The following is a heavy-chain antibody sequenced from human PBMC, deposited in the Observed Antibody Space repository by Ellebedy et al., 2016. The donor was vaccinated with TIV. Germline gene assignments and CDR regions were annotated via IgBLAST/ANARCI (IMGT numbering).Heavy chain of an antibody. J-gene: IGHJ4*02. D-gene: IGHD3-22*01. Sequence: GESLKISXEVSGLTVSSNYMTWVRQVPGKGLEWVSYIFGFNSTSYADSVKGRFTISRDVSKNTLYLQMNSLRVEDTGLYYCVRDSSGYYFHWGQGTLVTVSS. CDR1: GLTVSSNY. V-gene: IGHV3-66*01. CDR2: IFGFNST. CDR3: VRDSSGYYFH.